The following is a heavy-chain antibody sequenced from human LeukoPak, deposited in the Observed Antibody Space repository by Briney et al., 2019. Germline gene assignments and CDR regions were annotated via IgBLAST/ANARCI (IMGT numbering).Heavy chain of an antibody. CDR1: GGSISSYY. CDR3: ARASGPIAAAGILDY. Sequence: PSETLSLTCTVSGGSISSYYWSWIRQPPGRGLEWIGYIYYSGSTNYNPSLKSRVTISVDTSKNQFSLKLSSVTAADTAVYYCARASGPIAAAGILDYWGQGTLVTVSS. J-gene: IGHJ4*02. V-gene: IGHV4-59*01. D-gene: IGHD6-13*01. CDR2: IYYSGST.